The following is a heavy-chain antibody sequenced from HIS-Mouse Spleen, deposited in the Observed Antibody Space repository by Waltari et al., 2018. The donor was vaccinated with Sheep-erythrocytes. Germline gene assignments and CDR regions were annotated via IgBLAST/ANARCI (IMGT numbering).Heavy chain of an antibody. Sequence: QVQLVESGGGVVQPGRSLRLSCAAPGFTFSSYAMHWVRQAPGKGLEWVAVISYDGSNKYYADSVKGRFTISRDNSKNTLYLQMNSLRAEDTAVYYCARGLYRGYFDYWGQGTLVTVSS. CDR1: GFTFSSYA. CDR2: ISYDGSNK. CDR3: ARGLYRGYFDY. J-gene: IGHJ4*02. D-gene: IGHD4-4*01. V-gene: IGHV3-30*04.